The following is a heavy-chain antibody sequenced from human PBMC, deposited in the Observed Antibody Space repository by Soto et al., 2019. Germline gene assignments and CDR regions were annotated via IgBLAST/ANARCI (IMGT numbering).Heavy chain of an antibody. Sequence: QVQLVQSGAEVKKPGSSVKVSCKASGGTFSSYAISWVRQGPGQGLEWMGGIIPFFGTANYAQKVQGRVTITADESTSTAYMELSSLRSEDRAVYYCARERNCSGGSCRHDYYYYYGMDVWGQGTTVTVSS. V-gene: IGHV1-69*12. CDR1: GGTFSSYA. CDR2: IIPFFGTA. J-gene: IGHJ6*02. CDR3: ARERNCSGGSCRHDYYYYYGMDV. D-gene: IGHD2-15*01.